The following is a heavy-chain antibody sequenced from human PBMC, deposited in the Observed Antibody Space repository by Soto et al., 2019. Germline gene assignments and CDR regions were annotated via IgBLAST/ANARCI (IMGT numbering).Heavy chain of an antibody. J-gene: IGHJ6*03. CDR1: GFTFSSYA. CDR3: AKSTSIGYCSGGSCYSEDYYYYMDV. D-gene: IGHD2-15*01. Sequence: GGSLRLSCAASGFTFSSYAMSWVRQAPGKGLEWVSAISGSGGSTYYADSVKGRFTISRDNSKNTLCLQMNSLRAEDTAVYYCAKSTSIGYCSGGSCYSEDYYYYMDVWGKGTTVTVSS. CDR2: ISGSGGST. V-gene: IGHV3-23*01.